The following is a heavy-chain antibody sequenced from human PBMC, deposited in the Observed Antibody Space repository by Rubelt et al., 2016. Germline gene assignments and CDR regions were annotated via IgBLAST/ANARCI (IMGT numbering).Heavy chain of an antibody. CDR3: ARLTDIVVVPAAMVFDY. J-gene: IGHJ4*02. D-gene: IGHD2-2*01. CDR2: IYYSGST. CDR1: GGSISSSSYY. Sequence: QLQLQESGPGLVKPSETLSLTCTVSGGSISSSSYYWGWIRQPPGKGLEWIGSIYYSGSTYYNPSLKSRVTISVDTSKNQFSLKRSSVTAADTAVYYCARLTDIVVVPAAMVFDYWGQGTLVTVSS. V-gene: IGHV4-39*01.